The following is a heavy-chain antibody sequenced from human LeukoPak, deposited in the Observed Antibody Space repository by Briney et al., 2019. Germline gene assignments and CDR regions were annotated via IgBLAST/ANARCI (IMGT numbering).Heavy chain of an antibody. CDR2: IYHSGST. CDR1: GYSISSGYY. J-gene: IGHJ2*01. Sequence: SETLSLTCTVSGYSISSGYYWGWIRQPPGKGLEWIGSIYHSGSTYYNPSLKSRVTISVDTSKNQFSLKLTSVTAADTAVYYCARQGLSRWEPRLWYFDLWGRGTLVTVSS. D-gene: IGHD1-26*01. V-gene: IGHV4-38-2*02. CDR3: ARQGLSRWEPRLWYFDL.